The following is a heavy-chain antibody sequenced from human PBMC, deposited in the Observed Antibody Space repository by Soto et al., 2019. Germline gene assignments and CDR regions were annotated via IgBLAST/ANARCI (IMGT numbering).Heavy chain of an antibody. CDR1: GYTFTSYY. J-gene: IGHJ4*02. D-gene: IGHD3-22*01. Sequence: GASVKVSCKASGYTFTSYYMHWVRQAPGQGLEWMGIINPSGGSTSYAQKFQGRVTMTRDTSTSTVYMELSSLRSEDTAVYYCARVIHGYYDSSGYFYFDYWGQGTLVTVSS. CDR3: ARVIHGYYDSSGYFYFDY. V-gene: IGHV1-46*01. CDR2: INPSGGST.